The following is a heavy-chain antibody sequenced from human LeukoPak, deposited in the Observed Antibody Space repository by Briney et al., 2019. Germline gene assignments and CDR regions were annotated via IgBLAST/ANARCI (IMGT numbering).Heavy chain of an antibody. D-gene: IGHD6-19*01. J-gene: IGHJ4*02. CDR3: ARDRGGYSSGSTYFDY. V-gene: IGHV4-59*01. Sequence: PSETLSLTCTVSGGSISSYYWSWIRQPPGKGLEWIGYIYYSGSTNYNPSLKSRVTISVDTSKNQFSLKLSSVTAADTAVYYCARDRGGYSSGSTYFDYWGQGTLVTVSS. CDR2: IYYSGST. CDR1: GGSISSYY.